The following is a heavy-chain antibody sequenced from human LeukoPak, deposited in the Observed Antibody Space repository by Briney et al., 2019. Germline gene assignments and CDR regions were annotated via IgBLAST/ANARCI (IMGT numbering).Heavy chain of an antibody. J-gene: IGHJ4*02. Sequence: SVKVSCKASGGTFSSYAISWVRQAPGQGLEWMAGIIPIFGTANYAQKFQGRVTITADESTSTAYMELSSLRSEDTAVYYCARNRYSKTYYDFWSGYYTEFDYWGQGTLVTVSS. D-gene: IGHD3-3*01. CDR1: GGTFSSYA. V-gene: IGHV1-69*13. CDR2: IIPIFGTA. CDR3: ARNRYSKTYYDFWSGYYTEFDY.